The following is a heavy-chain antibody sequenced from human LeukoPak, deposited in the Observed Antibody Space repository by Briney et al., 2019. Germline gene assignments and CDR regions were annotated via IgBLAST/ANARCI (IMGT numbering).Heavy chain of an antibody. Sequence: GASVKVSCKASGYTFTSYGISWVRQAPGQGLEWMGWISAYNGNTNYAQKLQGRVTMTTDTSTSTAYMELRSLRSDDTAVYYCARVSADDYYYDYYYMDVWGKGTTVTVSS. CDR1: GYTFTSYG. D-gene: IGHD1-1*01. CDR2: ISAYNGNT. V-gene: IGHV1-18*01. J-gene: IGHJ6*03. CDR3: ARVSADDYYYDYYYMDV.